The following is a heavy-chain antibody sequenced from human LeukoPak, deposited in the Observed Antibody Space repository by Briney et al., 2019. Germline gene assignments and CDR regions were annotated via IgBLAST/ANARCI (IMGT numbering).Heavy chain of an antibody. Sequence: GGSLRLSCAASGFTFDDYAMHWVRQAPGKGLEWVSGISWNSGSIGYADSVKGRFTISRDNAKNTLDLQMTGLRAEDTAVYYCARERGRGRDSPWFDYWGQGTLVTVSS. D-gene: IGHD1-26*01. CDR2: ISWNSGSI. CDR3: ARERGRGRDSPWFDY. CDR1: GFTFDDYA. V-gene: IGHV3-9*01. J-gene: IGHJ4*02.